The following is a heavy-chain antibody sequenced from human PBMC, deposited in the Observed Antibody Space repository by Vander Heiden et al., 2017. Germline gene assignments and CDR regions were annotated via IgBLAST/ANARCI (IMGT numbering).Heavy chain of an antibody. CDR1: GFIVSSNY. J-gene: IGHJ6*02. CDR3: ARESGVVRSYGMDV. V-gene: IGHV3-53*01. CDR2: IYSGGST. Sequence: EVQLVESGGGLIQPGGSMRLSCAASGFIVSSNYMSWVRRAPGKGLEWVSVIYSGGSTYYADSVKGRFTISRDNSKNTLYLQMNSLRAEDTAVYYCARESGVVRSYGMDVWGQGTTVTVSS. D-gene: IGHD2-21*01.